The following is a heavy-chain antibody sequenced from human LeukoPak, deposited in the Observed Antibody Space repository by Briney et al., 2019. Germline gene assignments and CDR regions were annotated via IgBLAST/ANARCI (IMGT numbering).Heavy chain of an antibody. J-gene: IGHJ3*02. Sequence: GSLRLSCAASGXTFSSYSMHWVRQAPGKGLEYVSAISGNGGSTYYANSVKGRFIISRDNSKNTLYLQMGSLRAEDMAVYYCARDLSGSYNDAFDIWGQGTMVTVSS. CDR3: ARDLSGSYNDAFDI. CDR2: ISGNGGST. D-gene: IGHD1-26*01. V-gene: IGHV3-64*01. CDR1: GXTFSSYS.